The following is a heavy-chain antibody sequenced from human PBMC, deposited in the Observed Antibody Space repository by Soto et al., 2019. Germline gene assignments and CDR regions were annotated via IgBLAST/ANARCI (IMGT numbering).Heavy chain of an antibody. CDR3: ARVSYDFWSGYYARPPDY. J-gene: IGHJ4*02. Sequence: ASVKVSCKASGYTFTSYGISWVRQAPGQGLEWMGWISAYNGNTTYAQKLQGRVTMTTDTSTSTAYMELRSLRSDDTAVYYCARVSYDFWSGYYARPPDYWGQGTLVTVS. CDR1: GYTFTSYG. CDR2: ISAYNGNT. D-gene: IGHD3-3*01. V-gene: IGHV1-18*04.